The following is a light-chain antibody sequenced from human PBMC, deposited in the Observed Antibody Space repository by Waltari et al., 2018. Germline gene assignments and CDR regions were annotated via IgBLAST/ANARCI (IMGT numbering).Light chain of an antibody. CDR2: QDT. J-gene: IGLJ2*01. CDR3: QTWDTITAI. Sequence: SFELIQPPSVAVSPGQTANITCSGDKLGDIYTYWYQQKPGQSPVAIRYQDTRRPSGIPERFSGSNSGNTSTLTISETQPVDEADYFCQTWDTITAIFGGGTRLTVL. CDR1: KLGDIY. V-gene: IGLV3-1*01.